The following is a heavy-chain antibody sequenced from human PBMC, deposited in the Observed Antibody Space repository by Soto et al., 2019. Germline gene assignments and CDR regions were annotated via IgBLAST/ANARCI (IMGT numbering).Heavy chain of an antibody. J-gene: IGHJ4*02. V-gene: IGHV1-8*01. CDR2: MEPSSGRT. CDR1: GYSFTGLD. Sequence: ASVKVSCKASGYSFTGLDINWVRQTTGPGLEWMGWMEPSSGRTGYAQKFQGRVTMTRDTSINTAYMELSSLTSDDTAFYYCARGVTAGVDYWGQGTLVTVSS. CDR3: ARGVTAGVDY. D-gene: IGHD1-26*01.